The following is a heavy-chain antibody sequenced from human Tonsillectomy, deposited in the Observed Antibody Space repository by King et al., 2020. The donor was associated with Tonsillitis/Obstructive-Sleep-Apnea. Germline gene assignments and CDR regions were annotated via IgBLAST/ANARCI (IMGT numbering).Heavy chain of an antibody. CDR1: GFTFSSFE. CDR2: ISSSGNII. CDR3: ARDFGYDSSWGLDY. V-gene: IGHV3-48*03. D-gene: IGHD3-22*01. J-gene: IGHJ4*02. Sequence: VQLVESGGGLVQPGGSLRLSCAASGFTFSSFEMTWVRQAPGKGLEWVSYISSSGNIIYCADSVKGRFTISRDNAKNSLYLQMNSLRAEDTAVYYCARDFGYDSSWGLDYWGQGTMVTVSS.